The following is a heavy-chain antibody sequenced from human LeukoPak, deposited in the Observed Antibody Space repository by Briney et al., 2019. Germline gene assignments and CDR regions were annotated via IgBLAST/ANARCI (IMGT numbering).Heavy chain of an antibody. CDR2: IYYSGST. J-gene: IGHJ4*02. CDR3: ARSQLPLSGFDY. Sequence: SQTLSLTCTVSGGSISSGDYYCSWIRQPPGKGLEWIGYIYYSGSTYYNPSLKSRVTISVDTSKNQFSLKLSSVTAADTAVYYCARSQLPLSGFDYWGQGTLVTVSS. D-gene: IGHD2-15*01. CDR1: GGSISSGDYY. V-gene: IGHV4-30-4*01.